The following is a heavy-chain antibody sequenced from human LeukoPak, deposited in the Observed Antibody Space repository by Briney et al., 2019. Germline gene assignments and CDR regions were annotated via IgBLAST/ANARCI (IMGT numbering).Heavy chain of an antibody. Sequence: SETLSLTCTVSGGSISSYYWSWIRQPPGKGLEWIGRIYTSGSTNYNPSLKSRVTMSVDTSKNQFSLKLSSVTAADTAVYYCARGSPTVVTPSYYCYYYGMDVWGQGTTVTVSS. D-gene: IGHD4-17*01. CDR2: IYTSGST. CDR3: ARGSPTVVTPSYYCYYYGMDV. CDR1: GGSISSYY. V-gene: IGHV4-4*07. J-gene: IGHJ6*02.